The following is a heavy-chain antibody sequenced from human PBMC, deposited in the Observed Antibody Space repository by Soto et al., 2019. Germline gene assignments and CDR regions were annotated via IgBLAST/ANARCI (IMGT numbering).Heavy chain of an antibody. CDR3: AKFKWYFGL. V-gene: IGHV4-59*01. Sequence: QVQLQESGPGLVKPSETLSLTCTVSGGSISSYYWSWIRQPPGKGLEWIGYIYYRGSTNYNPSLKSPVPISVDTYKNQISLKQCSVTAADTALYYCAKFKWYFGLWGRGTLVTVSS. CDR2: IYYRGST. J-gene: IGHJ2*01. CDR1: GGSISSYY.